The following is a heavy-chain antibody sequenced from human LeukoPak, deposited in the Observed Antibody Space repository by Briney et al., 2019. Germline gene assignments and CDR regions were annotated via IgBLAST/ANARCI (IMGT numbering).Heavy chain of an antibody. D-gene: IGHD2-21*01. Sequence: ASVKVSCKASGGTFSSYAISWVRQAPGQGLEWMGRIIPILGLANYAQKFQGRVTITADKSTSTAYMELSSLRSEDTAVYYCASPTYSYYGMDVWGQGTTVTVSS. J-gene: IGHJ6*02. V-gene: IGHV1-69*04. CDR1: GGTFSSYA. CDR2: IIPILGLA. CDR3: ASPTYSYYGMDV.